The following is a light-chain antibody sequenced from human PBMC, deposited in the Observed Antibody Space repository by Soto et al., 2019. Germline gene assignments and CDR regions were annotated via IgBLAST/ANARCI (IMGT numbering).Light chain of an antibody. V-gene: IGLV2-14*01. CDR1: SSDVGGYNY. CDR2: EVR. J-gene: IGLJ3*02. CDR3: SSYTSSSSWV. Sequence: QSALTQPASVSGSPGQSITIFCTGSSSDVGGYNYVSWYQHHPGKAPKLMIYEVRNRPSGGSNRFSGSKSGNTASLTISGLQAEDEADYYCSSYTSSSSWVFGGGTKVTVL.